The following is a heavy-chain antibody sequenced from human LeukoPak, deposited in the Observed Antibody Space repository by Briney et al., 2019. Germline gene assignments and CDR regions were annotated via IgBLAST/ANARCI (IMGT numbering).Heavy chain of an antibody. V-gene: IGHV3-7*01. D-gene: IGHD6-13*01. J-gene: IGHJ4*02. CDR1: GFTFSNYW. CDR3: ASGRQLGY. CDR2: IKEDGSEK. Sequence: GGSLSLSCAASGFTFSNYWMSWVRQAPGKGLEWVANIKEDGSEKYYVDSVKGRFTISRGNARNSLYLQMNSLRVEDTAVYYCASGRQLGYWGQGTLVTVSS.